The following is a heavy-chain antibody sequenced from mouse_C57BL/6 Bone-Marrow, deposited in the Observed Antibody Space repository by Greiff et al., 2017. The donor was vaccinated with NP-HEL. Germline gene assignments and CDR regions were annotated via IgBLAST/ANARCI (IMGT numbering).Heavy chain of an antibody. CDR2: IWRGGST. V-gene: IGHV2-5*01. D-gene: IGHD1-1*01. CDR1: GFSLTSYG. Sequence: VKLVESGPGLVQPSQSLSITCTVSGFSLTSYGVHWVRQSPGKGLEWLGVIWRGGSTDYNAAFMSRLSITKDNSKSQVFFKMNSLQADDTAIYYCAKRSTTVVAKGDYYAMDYWGQGTSVTVSS. J-gene: IGHJ4*01. CDR3: AKRSTTVVAKGDYYAMDY.